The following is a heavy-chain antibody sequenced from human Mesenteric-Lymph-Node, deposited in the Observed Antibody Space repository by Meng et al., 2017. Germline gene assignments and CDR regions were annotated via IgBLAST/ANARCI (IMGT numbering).Heavy chain of an antibody. CDR1: GYTFTGYY. CDR3: AAFYYESSGYFRADY. Sequence: QVQRVQSGAEVKKPGASVKVSCKASGYTFTGYYIPWVRQAPGQGLEWMGRINLNSGGTNYAQKFQGRVTMTWDTSISAAQMELSSLRSDDTAVYYCAAFYYESSGYFRADYWGQGILVTVSS. CDR2: INLNSGGT. D-gene: IGHD3-22*01. V-gene: IGHV1-2*06. J-gene: IGHJ4*02.